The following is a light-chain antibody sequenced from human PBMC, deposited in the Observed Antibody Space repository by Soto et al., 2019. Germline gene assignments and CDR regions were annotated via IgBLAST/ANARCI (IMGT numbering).Light chain of an antibody. CDR2: GAS. CDR1: QSVSSSY. CDR3: QQYNNWPRT. J-gene: IGKJ1*01. Sequence: EIVLTQSPGTLSLSPGEGATLSCRASQSVSSSYLAWYQQKPGQAPRLLIYGASSRATGIPDRFSGSGSGTEFTLTISSLQSEDFAVYYCQQYNNWPRTFGQGTTVDIK. V-gene: IGKV3-20*01.